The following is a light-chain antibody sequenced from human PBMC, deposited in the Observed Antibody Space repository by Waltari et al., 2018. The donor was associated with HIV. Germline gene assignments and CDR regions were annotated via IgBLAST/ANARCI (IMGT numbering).Light chain of an antibody. CDR3: QQAHSDPFT. CDR1: HDIGNW. J-gene: IGKJ3*01. CDR2: ATF. Sequence: DIQMTQSPSSVSASVGDRVNITCRASHDIGNWLGWYQQRPGEAPKLLIYATFNLQRGVPSRFAGSGSRTDFTLTITSLQPEDLGIYYCQQAHSDPFTFGPGTKVAVK. V-gene: IGKV1-12*01.